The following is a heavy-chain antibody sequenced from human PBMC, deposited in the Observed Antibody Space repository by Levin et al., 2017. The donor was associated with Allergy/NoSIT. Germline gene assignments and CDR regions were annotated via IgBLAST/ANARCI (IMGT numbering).Heavy chain of an antibody. Sequence: GGSLRLSCAASGFTFSTYGMHWVRQAPGKGLEWVAVIWYDGSNKYYADSVKGRFTISRDNSKNTLYLQMNSLKPEDTAVYYCARAVGPFDYWGQGTLVTVSS. CDR2: IWYDGSNK. V-gene: IGHV3-33*01. CDR3: ARAVGPFDY. D-gene: IGHD3-16*01. J-gene: IGHJ4*02. CDR1: GFTFSTYG.